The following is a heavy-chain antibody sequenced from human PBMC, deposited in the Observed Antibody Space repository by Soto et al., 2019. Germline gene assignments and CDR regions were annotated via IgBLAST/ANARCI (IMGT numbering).Heavy chain of an antibody. CDR1: GFTFSSYA. CDR2: ISGSGGST. D-gene: IGHD3-22*01. V-gene: IGHV3-23*01. Sequence: GGSLRLSCAAAGFTFSSYAMSWVRQAPGKGLEWVSAISGSGGSTYYADSVKGRFTISRDNSKNTLYLQMNSLRAEDTAVYYCAKGTLTSYDSSGYYPDYWGQGTLVTVSS. J-gene: IGHJ4*02. CDR3: AKGTLTSYDSSGYYPDY.